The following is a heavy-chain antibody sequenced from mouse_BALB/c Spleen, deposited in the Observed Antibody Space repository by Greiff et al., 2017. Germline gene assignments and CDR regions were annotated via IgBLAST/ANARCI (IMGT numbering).Heavy chain of an antibody. CDR1: GYSITSDYA. CDR2: ISYSGST. V-gene: IGHV3-2*02. Sequence: EVHLVESGPGLVKPSQSLSLTCTVTGYSITSDYAWNWIRQFPGNKLEWMGYISYSGSTSYNPSLKSRISITRDTSKNQFFLQLNSVTTEDTATYYCARYDYDVMDYWGQGTSVTVSS. CDR3: ARYDYDVMDY. J-gene: IGHJ4*01.